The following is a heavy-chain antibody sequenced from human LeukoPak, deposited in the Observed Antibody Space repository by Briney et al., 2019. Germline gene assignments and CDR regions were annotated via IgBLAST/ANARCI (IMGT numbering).Heavy chain of an antibody. V-gene: IGHV3-30*01. CDR2: ISYDGSNK. J-gene: IGHJ4*02. CDR3: ARDYYESSGYLDY. CDR1: GFTFSSYA. D-gene: IGHD3-22*01. Sequence: GRSLRLSCAASGFTFSSYAMHWVRQAPGKGLEWVAVISYDGSNKYYADSVKGRFTISRDNSKNTLYLQMNSLRAEDTAVYYCARDYYESSGYLDYWGQGTLVTVSS.